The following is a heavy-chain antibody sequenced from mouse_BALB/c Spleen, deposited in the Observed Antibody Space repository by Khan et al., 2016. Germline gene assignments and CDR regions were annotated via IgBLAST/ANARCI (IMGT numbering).Heavy chain of an antibody. D-gene: IGHD2-12*01. CDR3: ATHHDDDYTMDH. J-gene: IGHJ4*01. CDR1: GFIFTDYY. V-gene: IGHV7-3*02. Sequence: EVELVESGGGLVQPGGSLRLSCATSGFIFTDYYMSWVRQPPGKALEWLGFIRNRANGYTTEYSPSVRGRFTISRDNSQKFVYLQMNPLRTEDSATYYCATHHDDDYTMDHWGQGTSVTVSS. CDR2: IRNRANGYTT.